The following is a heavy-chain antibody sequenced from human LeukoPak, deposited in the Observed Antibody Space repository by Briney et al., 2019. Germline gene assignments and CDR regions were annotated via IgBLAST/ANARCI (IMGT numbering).Heavy chain of an antibody. CDR3: AREAWGYCSSTSCYARYYFDY. J-gene: IGHJ4*02. Sequence: GASVKVSCKVSGYTLTELSMHWVRQAPGKGLEWMGGFDPEDGKTIYAQKFQGRVTMTEDTSTDTAYMELSSLRSEDTAVYYCAREAWGYCSSTSCYARYYFDYWGQGTLVTVFS. V-gene: IGHV1-24*01. CDR2: FDPEDGKT. CDR1: GYTLTELS. D-gene: IGHD2-2*01.